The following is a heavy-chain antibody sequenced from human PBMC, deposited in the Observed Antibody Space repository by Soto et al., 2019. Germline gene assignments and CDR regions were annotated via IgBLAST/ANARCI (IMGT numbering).Heavy chain of an antibody. Sequence: EVQLVESGGGLVRSGGSLRLSCAPSGFTFSSYSMNWVRQAPGKGLEWVSYISSTGSTIYYADSVKGRFTISRDNAKNSLDLQMNSLRADDTAVYYCARGRTWGTPGVDYYYCMDVWGKGTTVTVSS. V-gene: IGHV3-48*01. CDR1: GFTFSSYS. D-gene: IGHD3-16*01. CDR3: ARGRTWGTPGVDYYYCMDV. J-gene: IGHJ6*03. CDR2: ISSTGSTI.